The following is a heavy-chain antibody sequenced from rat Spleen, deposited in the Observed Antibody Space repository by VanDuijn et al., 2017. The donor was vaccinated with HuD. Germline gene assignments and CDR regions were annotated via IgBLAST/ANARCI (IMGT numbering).Heavy chain of an antibody. CDR3: ARFGHYDGSYYLYFDY. CDR2: IWTGGST. Sequence: QVQLKESGPGLVQPSQTLSLTCTVSGFSLTSYNVHWVRQPTGKGLEWMGVIWTGGSTDYNSALKSRLSISRDTSKSQVFLKMNSLQTEDTAMYFCARFGHYDGSYYLYFDYWGQGVMVTVSS. CDR1: GFSLTSYN. V-gene: IGHV2-30*01. J-gene: IGHJ2*01. D-gene: IGHD1-12*02.